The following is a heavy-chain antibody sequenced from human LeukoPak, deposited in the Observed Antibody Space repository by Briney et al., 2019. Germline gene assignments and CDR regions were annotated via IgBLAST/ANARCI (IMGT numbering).Heavy chain of an antibody. J-gene: IGHJ4*02. CDR2: INHSGST. Sequence: GSLRLSCAASGFTFSDYYMSWIRQPPGKGLEWIGEINHSGSTNYNPSLKSRVTISVDTSKNQFSLKLSSVTAADTAVYYCASLVTTTNFDYWGQGTLVTVSS. D-gene: IGHD4-11*01. CDR3: ASLVTTTNFDY. V-gene: IGHV4-34*01. CDR1: GFTFSDYY.